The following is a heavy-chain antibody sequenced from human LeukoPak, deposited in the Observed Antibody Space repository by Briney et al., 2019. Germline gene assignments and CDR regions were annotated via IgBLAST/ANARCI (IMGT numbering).Heavy chain of an antibody. CDR2: INPNSGGT. V-gene: IGHV1-2*02. D-gene: IGHD4-17*01. Sequence: ASVKVSCKASGYTFTGYYMHWVRQAPGQGLEWMGWINPNSGGTNYAQKFQGRVTMTRDTSISTAYMELSRLRSDDTAVYYCARDDYGDPSFDYWGQGTLVTVSS. CDR3: ARDDYGDPSFDY. J-gene: IGHJ4*02. CDR1: GYTFTGYY.